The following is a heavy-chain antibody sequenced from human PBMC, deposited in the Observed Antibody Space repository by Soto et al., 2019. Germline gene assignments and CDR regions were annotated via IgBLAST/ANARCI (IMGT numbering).Heavy chain of an antibody. CDR1: GGSISSRTYY. J-gene: IGHJ4*02. V-gene: IGHV4-39*01. Sequence: SETLSVTCTVSGGSISSRTYYWGWIRQPPGKGLEWIGSIYYSGSTYYNPSLKSRVTISVDTSKNQFSLKLSSVTAADTAVYYCAIHNKKTSRQYSFASWGQGTLVTVHS. CDR2: IYYSGST. CDR3: AIHNKKTSRQYSFAS. D-gene: IGHD2-2*01.